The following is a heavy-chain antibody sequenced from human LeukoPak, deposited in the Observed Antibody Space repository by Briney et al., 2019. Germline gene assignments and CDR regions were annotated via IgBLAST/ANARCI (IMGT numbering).Heavy chain of an antibody. CDR2: ISYDGSNK. D-gene: IGHD3-3*01. CDR3: AKTPYYDFWSGYPDYYYGMDV. V-gene: IGHV3-30*18. Sequence: GGSLRLSCAASGFTFSSYGMHWVRQAPGKGLEWVAVISYDGSNKYYADSVKGRFTISRDNSKNTLYLQMNSLRAEDTAVYYCAKTPYYDFWSGYPDYYYGMDVWGQGTTVTVSS. CDR1: GFTFSSYG. J-gene: IGHJ6*02.